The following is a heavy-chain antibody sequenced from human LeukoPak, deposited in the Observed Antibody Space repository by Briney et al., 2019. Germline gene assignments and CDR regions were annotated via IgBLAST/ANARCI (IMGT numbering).Heavy chain of an antibody. V-gene: IGHV3-11*01. J-gene: IGHJ6*02. CDR2: ISSSGSTI. CDR3: ARYLIQLWPYYYYYGMDV. Sequence: PGGSLRLSCAASGFTFSDYYMSWIRQAPGKGLEWVSYISSSGSTICYADSVKGRFTISRDNAKNSLYLQMNSLRAEDTAVYYCARYLIQLWPYYYYYGMDVWGQGTTVTVSS. D-gene: IGHD5-18*01. CDR1: GFTFSDYY.